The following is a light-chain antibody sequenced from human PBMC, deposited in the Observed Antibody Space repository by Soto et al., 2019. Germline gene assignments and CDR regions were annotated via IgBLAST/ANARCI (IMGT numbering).Light chain of an antibody. Sequence: EILMTQSPATLSVSPGERATLSCRASQSVSSNLAWYQQKPGQAPRLLIYGASTRATGIPARFSGSGSGTDFTLTISSLQSEDFVVYYCQQYNDWPRTFGQGTKVDIK. V-gene: IGKV3-15*01. CDR3: QQYNDWPRT. CDR2: GAS. CDR1: QSVSSN. J-gene: IGKJ1*01.